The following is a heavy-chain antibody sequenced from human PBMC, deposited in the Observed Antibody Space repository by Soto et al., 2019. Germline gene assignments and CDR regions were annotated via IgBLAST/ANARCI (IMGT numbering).Heavy chain of an antibody. CDR3: ANDLRGRGDF. CDR1: GFTFTTYA. V-gene: IGHV3-23*01. J-gene: IGHJ4*02. D-gene: IGHD3-10*01. CDR2: ISGGGDYT. Sequence: EVQLLESGGGLVQPGGSLRLSCAASGFTFTTYAMSWVRQAPGKGLEWISGISGGGDYTYYADSVRGRFIIFRDNSKNTLYLQMDSLRAEDAAIYSCANDLRGRGDFWGQGTLVTVSS.